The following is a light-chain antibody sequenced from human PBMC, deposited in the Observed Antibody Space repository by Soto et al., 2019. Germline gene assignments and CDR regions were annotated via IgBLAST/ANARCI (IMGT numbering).Light chain of an antibody. CDR3: QVWDSNSDQWV. CDR1: SSDVGSYNL. J-gene: IGLJ3*02. Sequence: QSVLTQPASVSGSPGQSITISCTGTSSDVGSYNLVSWYQQHPGKAPKLMIYEGSKRPSGVSNRFSGSKSGNTASLTISGLQAEDEADYYCQVWDSNSDQWVFGGGTKLTVL. CDR2: EGS. V-gene: IGLV2-23*01.